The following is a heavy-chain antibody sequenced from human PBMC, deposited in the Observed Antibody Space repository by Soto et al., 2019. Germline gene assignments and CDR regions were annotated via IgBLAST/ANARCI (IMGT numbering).Heavy chain of an antibody. CDR2: IYYSGST. CDR3: ARTNWCSASCCSGGCDH. D-gene: IGHD2-15*01. CDR1: GGSISSGGSS. Sequence: ALSITCTVSGGSISSGGSSWSWIRQQPGKGLEWIGYIYYSGSTYYNPSLKSRVTISVDTPKNQISLTLRSVTAADTAVYYCARTNWCSASCCSGGCDHWGQG. V-gene: IGHV4-31*03. J-gene: IGHJ5*02.